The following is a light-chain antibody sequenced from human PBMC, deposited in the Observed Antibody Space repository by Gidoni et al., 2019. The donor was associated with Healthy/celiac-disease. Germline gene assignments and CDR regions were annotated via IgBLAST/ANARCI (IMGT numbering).Light chain of an antibody. CDR1: SLRSYY. V-gene: IGLV3-19*01. CDR3: NSRDSSGNHWV. CDR2: GKN. J-gene: IGLJ3*02. Sequence: SSELTQDPAVSVALGQTVRITCQGDSLRSYYASWYQQKPGQAPVLVIYGKNNRPSGIPDRFSGSSSGNTASLTITVAQAEDEADYYCNSRDSSGNHWVFGGGTKLTVL.